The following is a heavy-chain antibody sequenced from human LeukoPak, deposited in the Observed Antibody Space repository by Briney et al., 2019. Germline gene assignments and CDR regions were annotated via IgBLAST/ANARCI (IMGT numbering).Heavy chain of an antibody. CDR2: IYSGGMT. CDR3: YARPVLPAAFLPSGNYMDV. CDR1: GLNVTYNY. D-gene: IGHD2-2*01. Sequence: GGSLRLSCAASGLNVTYNYMSWVRQAPGKGLEWLSVIYSGGMTYYADSVKGRFIISRDNSKNTLYLQMNRLRAEDTAVYYCYARPVLPAAFLPSGNYMDVGGKGTTVTVSS. J-gene: IGHJ6*03. V-gene: IGHV3-53*01.